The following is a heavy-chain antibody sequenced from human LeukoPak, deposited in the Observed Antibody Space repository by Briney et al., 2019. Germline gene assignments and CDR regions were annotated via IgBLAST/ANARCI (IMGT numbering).Heavy chain of an antibody. V-gene: IGHV3-23*01. D-gene: IGHD1-26*01. J-gene: IGHJ4*02. CDR2: ISGSGGST. CDR3: AKVVGATSLDY. Sequence: GGSLRLSCAASGFTFSSYAMSWVRQAPGKGLERVSAISGSGGSTYYADSVKGRFTISRDKSKNTLYLQMSSLRAEDTAVYYCAKVVGATSLDYWGQGTLVTVSS. CDR1: GFTFSSYA.